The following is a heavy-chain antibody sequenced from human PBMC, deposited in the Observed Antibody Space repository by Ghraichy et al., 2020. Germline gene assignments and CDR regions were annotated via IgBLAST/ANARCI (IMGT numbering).Heavy chain of an antibody. V-gene: IGHV1-24*01. CDR3: ATGDFWSGYYNFDY. CDR1: GYTLTELS. D-gene: IGHD3-3*01. CDR2: FDPEDGET. J-gene: IGHJ4*02. Sequence: ASVKVSCKVSGYTLTELSMHWVRQAPGKGLEWMGGFDPEDGETIYAQKFQGRVTMTEDTSTDTAYMELSSLRSEDTAVYYCATGDFWSGYYNFDYWGQGTLVTVSS.